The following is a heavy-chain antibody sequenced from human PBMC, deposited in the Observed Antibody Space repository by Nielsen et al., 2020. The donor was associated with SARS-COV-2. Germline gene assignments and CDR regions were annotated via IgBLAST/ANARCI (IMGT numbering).Heavy chain of an antibody. CDR3: ASLRAWDPFDY. V-gene: IGHV3-33*01. CDR2: IWYDGSNK. Sequence: GESLKISCAASGFTFSNYGMHWVRQAPGKGLEWVAVIWYDGSNKYYADSVKGRFTISRDNSKNTLYLQMNSLRAEDTAVYYCASLRAWDPFDYWGQGTLVTVSS. D-gene: IGHD1-26*01. J-gene: IGHJ4*02. CDR1: GFTFSNYG.